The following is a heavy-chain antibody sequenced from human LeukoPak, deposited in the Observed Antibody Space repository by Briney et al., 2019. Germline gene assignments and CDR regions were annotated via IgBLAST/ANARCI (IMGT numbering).Heavy chain of an antibody. CDR2: INHNSAST. CDR3: VKDNDWAFDF. D-gene: IGHD1-1*01. CDR1: EFTFNDYP. J-gene: IGHJ4*02. V-gene: IGHV3-48*01. Sequence: GGSLRLSCAASEFTFNDYPMNWVRQTPGKGLEWISYINHNSASTYYADSVKGRFTISRDNAKNSLHLQMNSLRAEDTAVYYCVKDNDWAFDFWGQGTLVTVS.